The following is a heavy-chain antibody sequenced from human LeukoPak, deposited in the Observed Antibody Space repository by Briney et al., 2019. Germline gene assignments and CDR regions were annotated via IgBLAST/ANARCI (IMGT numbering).Heavy chain of an antibody. CDR2: INGDGRNI. D-gene: IGHD4-17*01. CDR3: AKDKGIYYGDYAAPVPYYYYGMDV. J-gene: IGHJ6*02. Sequence: GGSLRLSCVASGFTFSSYWMHWVRQDPRKGLVWVSRINGDGRNINYADSVRGRFTISRDNAKNTPYLQMNSLRAEDTAVYYCAKDKGIYYGDYAAPVPYYYYGMDVWGQGTTVTVSS. V-gene: IGHV3-74*01. CDR1: GFTFSSYW.